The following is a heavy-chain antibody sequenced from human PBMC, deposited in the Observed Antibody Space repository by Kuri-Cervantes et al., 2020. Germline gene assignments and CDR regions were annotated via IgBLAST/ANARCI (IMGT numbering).Heavy chain of an antibody. V-gene: IGHV1-8*02. J-gene: IGHJ4*02. CDR1: GYTFTGYY. CDR2: INPNSGNT. Sequence: ASVKVSCKASGYTFTGYYMHWVRQAPGQGLEWMGWINPNSGNTGYAQKFQGRVTMTRNTSISTAYMELSSLRSEDTAVYYCARGRKDFDWLLPSGYYFDYWGQGTLVTVSS. D-gene: IGHD3-9*01. CDR3: ARGRKDFDWLLPSGYYFDY.